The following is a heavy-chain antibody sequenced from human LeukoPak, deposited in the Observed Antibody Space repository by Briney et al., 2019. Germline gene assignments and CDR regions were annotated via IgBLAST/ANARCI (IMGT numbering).Heavy chain of an antibody. CDR3: ARLKYYYDSSGYRAEYFQP. CDR2: IYYSGNT. D-gene: IGHD3-22*01. V-gene: IGHV4-59*01. CDR1: GGSISSYY. Sequence: PSETLSLTCTVSGGSISSYYGSWIRQPPGKGLGWIVYIYYSGNTNYNVSLKSRVTMSVDTSKPQFSLKLSSVTAADTAVYYSARLKYYYDSSGYRAEYFQPSGHGTLVTVSS. J-gene: IGHJ1*01.